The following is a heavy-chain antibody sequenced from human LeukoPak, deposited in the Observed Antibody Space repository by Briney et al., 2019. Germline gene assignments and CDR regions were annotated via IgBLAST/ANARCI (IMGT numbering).Heavy chain of an antibody. CDR2: IDAGNGRT. J-gene: IGHJ4*02. V-gene: IGHV1-3*03. Sequence: ASVKVSCKASGYSFSSYAINWVRQAPGQRLEWMGWIDAGNGRTKYSQDFQGRVVITRDTSATTAYMELSSLRSEDMAVYYCARGKWTAHTVGYYFDSWGQGTLVTVSS. CDR3: ARGKWTAHTVGYYFDS. CDR1: GYSFSSYA. D-gene: IGHD2-21*02.